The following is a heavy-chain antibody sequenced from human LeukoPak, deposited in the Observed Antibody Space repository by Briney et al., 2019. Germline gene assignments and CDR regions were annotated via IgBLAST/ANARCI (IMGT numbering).Heavy chain of an antibody. CDR1: GGSISSYY. V-gene: IGHV4-59*01. Sequence: SETLSLTCTVSGGSISSYYWSWIRQPPGKGLEWIGYIYYGGSTNYNPSLKSRVTISVDTSKNQFSLKLSSVTAADTAVYYCARDIVVVPAAIHWFDPWGQGTLVTVSS. J-gene: IGHJ5*02. CDR2: IYYGGST. CDR3: ARDIVVVPAAIHWFDP. D-gene: IGHD2-2*02.